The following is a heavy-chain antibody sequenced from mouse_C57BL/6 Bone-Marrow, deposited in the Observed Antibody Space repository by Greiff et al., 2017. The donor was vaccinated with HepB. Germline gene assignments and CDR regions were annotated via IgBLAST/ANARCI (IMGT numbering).Heavy chain of an antibody. CDR2: IRNKANNTAT. CDR1: GFTFSDAW. J-gene: IGHJ3*01. D-gene: IGHD1-1*01. CDR3: TSLTTVDWFAY. Sequence: EVMLVESGGGLVQPGGSMKLSCAASGFTFSDAWMDWVRQSPEKGLEWVAEIRNKANNTATYYAESVKGRFTISRDDSKSSVYLQMNSLRAEDTGIYYCTSLTTVDWFAYWGQGPLVTVSA. V-gene: IGHV6-6*01.